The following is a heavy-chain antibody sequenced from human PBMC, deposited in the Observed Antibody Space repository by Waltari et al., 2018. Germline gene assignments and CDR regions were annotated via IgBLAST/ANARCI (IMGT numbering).Heavy chain of an antibody. V-gene: IGHV5-51*01. CDR3: VRFARCTGGNCYFRGFYFMDV. Sequence: EVQLVQSGTEVKTSGESLKISCRGSGYIFTTYWIGWVRQMPGKGLELMGIIYPEDSGSRYSPSFQGHVTISADKSISTAYLQWSTLKASDTAMYYCVRFARCTGGNCYFRGFYFMDVWGKGTTVTVSS. CDR2: IYPEDSGS. J-gene: IGHJ6*03. CDR1: GYIFTTYW. D-gene: IGHD2-15*01.